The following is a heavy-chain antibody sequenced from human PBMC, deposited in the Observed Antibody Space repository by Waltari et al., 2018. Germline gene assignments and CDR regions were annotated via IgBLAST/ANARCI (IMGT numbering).Heavy chain of an antibody. V-gene: IGHV3-53*01. Sequence: EVQLVESGGGLIQPGGSLRLSCAASGFTVSSNYMSWVRQAPGKGLEWVSVIYSGGSTYYADSVKGRFTISRDNSKNTLYLQMNSLRAEDTAVYYCAKTNYYYDSSGYLFDYWGQGTLVTVSS. J-gene: IGHJ4*02. CDR2: IYSGGST. D-gene: IGHD3-22*01. CDR3: AKTNYYYDSSGYLFDY. CDR1: GFTVSSNY.